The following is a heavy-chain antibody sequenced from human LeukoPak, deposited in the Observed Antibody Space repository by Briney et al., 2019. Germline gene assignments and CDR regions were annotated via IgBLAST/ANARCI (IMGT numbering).Heavy chain of an antibody. J-gene: IGHJ6*02. V-gene: IGHV1-46*01. Sequence: ASVKVSCKASGYTFTSYYMHWVRQAPGQGLEWMGIINPSGGSTSYAQKFQGRVTMTRDTSTSTVYMELSSLRSEDTAVYYCARSAAPKAGLTGYYYYGMDVWGQGTTVTVSS. CDR3: ARSAAPKAGLTGYYYYGMDV. CDR1: GYTFTSYY. CDR2: INPSGGST. D-gene: IGHD6-13*01.